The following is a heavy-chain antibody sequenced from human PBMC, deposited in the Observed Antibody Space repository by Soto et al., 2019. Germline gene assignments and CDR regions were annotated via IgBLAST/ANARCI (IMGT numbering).Heavy chain of an antibody. Sequence: EVQLVESGGGLVQPGGSLRLSCAASGFTFSSYWMSWVRQAPGKGLEWVANIKQDGSEKYYVDSVKGRFTISRDNAKKSLDLQMNSLRAEDTAVYYCARDFDVVVADTYYFDYWGQGTLVTVSS. D-gene: IGHD2-15*01. V-gene: IGHV3-7*01. J-gene: IGHJ4*02. CDR1: GFTFSSYW. CDR3: ARDFDVVVADTYYFDY. CDR2: IKQDGSEK.